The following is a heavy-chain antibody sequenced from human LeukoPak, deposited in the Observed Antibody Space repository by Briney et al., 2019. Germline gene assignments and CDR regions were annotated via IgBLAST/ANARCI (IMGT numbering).Heavy chain of an antibody. CDR1: GFTFSSYW. CDR2: INSDGSST. V-gene: IGHV3-74*01. CDR3: AREGCSSTSCYANWFDP. D-gene: IGHD2-2*01. Sequence: GGSLRPSCAASGFTFSSYWMHWVRQAPGKGLVWVSRINSDGSSTSYADSVKGRFTISRDNAKNTLYLQMNSLRAEDTAVYYCAREGCSSTSCYANWFDPWGQGTLVTVSS. J-gene: IGHJ5*02.